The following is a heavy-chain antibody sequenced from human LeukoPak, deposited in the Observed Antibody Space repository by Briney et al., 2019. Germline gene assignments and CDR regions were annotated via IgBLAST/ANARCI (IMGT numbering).Heavy chain of an antibody. D-gene: IGHD3-22*01. CDR1: GFPFNSYG. CDR3: ARDRGGYDSPLVAFDV. Sequence: ASVKLLCKASGFPFNSYGIRWVPQAPGQGLEWMGWISAYNGNTNHAQMLEGRVTMPTDTSTSTAYVAEKSQKSADPALYVSARDRGGYDSPLVAFDVYGQASMVTLSS. V-gene: IGHV1-18*01. J-gene: IGHJ3*01. CDR2: ISAYNGNT.